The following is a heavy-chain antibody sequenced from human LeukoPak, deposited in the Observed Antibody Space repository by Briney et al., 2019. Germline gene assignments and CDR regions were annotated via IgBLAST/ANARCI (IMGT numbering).Heavy chain of an antibody. CDR3: ARRFGSGDYFDY. J-gene: IGHJ4*02. D-gene: IGHD2-15*01. CDR2: VSYSGSP. CDR1: GGSLTTYY. V-gene: IGHV4-59*01. Sequence: SETLSPTCAVSGGSLTTYYWSWIRQPPGKGLEWIGYVSYSGSPNYSPSLKSRVTISGDTSKNQFSLKLSSVTAADTAVYYCARRFGSGDYFDYWGQGTLVTVSS.